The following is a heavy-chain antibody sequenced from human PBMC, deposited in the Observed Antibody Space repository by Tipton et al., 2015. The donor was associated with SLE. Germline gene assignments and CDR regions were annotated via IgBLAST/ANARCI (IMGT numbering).Heavy chain of an antibody. Sequence: TLSLTCAVSGYSISSGYYWGWIRQPPGKGLEWIGSIYHSGSTYYNPSLKSRVTISVDTSKNQSSLKLSSVTAADTAVYYCARVKDRYSSSWFDAFDIWGQGTMVTVSS. V-gene: IGHV4-38-2*01. D-gene: IGHD6-13*01. J-gene: IGHJ3*02. CDR2: IYHSGST. CDR1: GYSISSGYY. CDR3: ARVKDRYSSSWFDAFDI.